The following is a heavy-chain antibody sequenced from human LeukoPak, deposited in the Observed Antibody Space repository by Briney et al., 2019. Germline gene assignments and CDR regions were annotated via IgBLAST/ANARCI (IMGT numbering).Heavy chain of an antibody. Sequence: PGGSLRLSCAASGFTFRSYAMSWVRQAPGKGLEWVSGISGSGGSTYYADSVKGRFTISRDNSKNTWYLQMNSLRAEDTAVYYCAKLKGVDYDFWSGLIGYWGQGTLVTVSS. V-gene: IGHV3-23*01. CDR1: GFTFRSYA. CDR2: ISGSGGST. CDR3: AKLKGVDYDFWSGLIGY. D-gene: IGHD3-3*01. J-gene: IGHJ4*02.